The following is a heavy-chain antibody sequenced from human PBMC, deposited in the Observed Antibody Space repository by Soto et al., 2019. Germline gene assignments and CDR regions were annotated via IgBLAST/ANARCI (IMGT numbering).Heavy chain of an antibody. D-gene: IGHD3-16*01. J-gene: IGHJ5*02. Sequence: SLRLSFTASGFTFSSYSMHWVRPAPGKGLEWVAVISYDGSNKYYADSVKGRFTISRDDSKNTAYLQMNSLHTEDTAVYYCTRDLFSYDYSGILWFDPWGQGTLVNVSS. V-gene: IGHV3-30-3*01. CDR1: GFTFSSYS. CDR3: TRDLFSYDYSGILWFDP. CDR2: ISYDGSNK.